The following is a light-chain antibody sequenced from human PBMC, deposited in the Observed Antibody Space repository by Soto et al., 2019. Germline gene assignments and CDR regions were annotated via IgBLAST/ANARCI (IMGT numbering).Light chain of an antibody. V-gene: IGKV1-27*01. J-gene: IGKJ1*01. CDR2: AAS. CDR1: QGISNN. CDR3: QEYNSVPPT. Sequence: DIQMTQSPSSLSASVGDRVTITCRASQGISNNLAWYQQKPGKVPKVLIYAASILQSGVPSRFSGSGSGTDFTLTIISLQPDDVATYYCQEYNSVPPTFGHGTKVEIK.